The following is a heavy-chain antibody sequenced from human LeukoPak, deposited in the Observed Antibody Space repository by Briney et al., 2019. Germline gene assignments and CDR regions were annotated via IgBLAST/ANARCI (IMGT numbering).Heavy chain of an antibody. V-gene: IGHV1-3*01. D-gene: IGHD3-16*01. CDR3: AKDWSRDPTYAYFFDY. Sequence: ASVKVSCKASGYTFTSYAMHWVRQAPGQRLEWMGWINAGNGNTKYSQKFQGRVTITRDTSANTAYMELSSLRSEDTAVYYCAKDWSRDPTYAYFFDYWGQGTLVTVSS. CDR2: INAGNGNT. J-gene: IGHJ4*02. CDR1: GYTFTSYA.